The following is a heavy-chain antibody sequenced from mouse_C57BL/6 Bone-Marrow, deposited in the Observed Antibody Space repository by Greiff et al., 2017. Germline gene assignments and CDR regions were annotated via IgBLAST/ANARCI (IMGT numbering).Heavy chain of an antibody. CDR1: GYAFSSYW. Sequence: QVQLQQSGAELVKPGASVKISCKASGYAFSSYWMNWVKQRPGKGLEWIGQIYPGDGDTNYNGKFKGKATLTADKSSSTAYMQLSSLTSEDSAVYFCARAITTVVAGTYWGQGTLVTVSA. CDR3: ARAITTVVAGTY. V-gene: IGHV1-80*01. CDR2: IYPGDGDT. J-gene: IGHJ3*01. D-gene: IGHD1-1*01.